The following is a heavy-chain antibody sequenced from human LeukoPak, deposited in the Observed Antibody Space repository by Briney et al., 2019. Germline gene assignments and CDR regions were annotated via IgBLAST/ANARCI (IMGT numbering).Heavy chain of an antibody. CDR2: IYYSGST. Sequence: SETLSLTCTVSGGSISSYYWSWIRQPPGKGLEWIGYIYYSGSTNYNPSLKSRVTISVDTSKTQFSLKLSSVTAADTAVYYCARGYYDILTGYSAFDYWGQGTLVTVSS. J-gene: IGHJ4*02. CDR1: GGSISSYY. V-gene: IGHV4-59*01. D-gene: IGHD3-9*01. CDR3: ARGYYDILTGYSAFDY.